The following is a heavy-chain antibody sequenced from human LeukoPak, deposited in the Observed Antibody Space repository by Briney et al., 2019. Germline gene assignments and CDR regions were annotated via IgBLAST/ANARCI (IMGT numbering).Heavy chain of an antibody. Sequence: PGGSLRLSCAASGYTFSSYAMNWVRQAPGKGLEWGSAISGSGGNTYYADSVEGGFTISRDNSKNTLNRQMNSLRAEDTAVYSCTLVTPNPWGPGPLVPVSS. CDR1: GYTFSSYA. V-gene: IGHV3-23*01. J-gene: IGHJ5*02. CDR2: ISGSGGNT. CDR3: TLVTPNP. D-gene: IGHD4-11*01.